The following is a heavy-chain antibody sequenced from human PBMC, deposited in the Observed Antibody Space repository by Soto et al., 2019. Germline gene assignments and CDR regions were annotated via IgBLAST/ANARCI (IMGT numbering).Heavy chain of an antibody. CDR2: INPSGGST. V-gene: IGHV1-46*01. Sequence: ASVKVSCKASGYTFTSYYMHWVRQAPGQGLEWMGIINPSGGSTSYAQKFQGRVTMTRDTSTSTVYMELSSLRSEDTAVYYCARDRRGGHDSSGYLQLWGQGTLVTVSS. D-gene: IGHD3-22*01. J-gene: IGHJ4*02. CDR1: GYTFTSYY. CDR3: ARDRRGGHDSSGYLQL.